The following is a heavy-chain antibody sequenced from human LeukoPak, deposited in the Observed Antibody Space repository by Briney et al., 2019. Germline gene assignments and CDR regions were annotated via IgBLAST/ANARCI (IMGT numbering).Heavy chain of an antibody. CDR1: GFTFSRYG. Sequence: GGSLRLSCVASGFTFSRYGMHWVRQAPGKGLEWVAVIWDNGNNKYYADFVKGRFTFSRDNRRNTLHLQMNSLTAEDTAIYYCAKEVGPFNGFDIWGQGTSVTVSS. CDR2: IWDNGNNK. V-gene: IGHV3-33*06. CDR3: AKEVGPFNGFDI. D-gene: IGHD1-26*01. J-gene: IGHJ3*02.